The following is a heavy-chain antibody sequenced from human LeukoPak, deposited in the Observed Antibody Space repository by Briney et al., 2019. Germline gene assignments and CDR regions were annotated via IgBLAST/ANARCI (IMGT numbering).Heavy chain of an antibody. V-gene: IGHV4-4*07. D-gene: IGHD3-16*02. CDR2: IYTSGST. Sequence: SETLSLTCTVSGGSISSYYWSWIRQPAGKGLEWIGRIYTSGSTNYNPSLKSRATMSVDTSKNQFSLKLSSVTAADTAVYYCTRVDYVWGSYRGWGQGTLVTVSS. CDR1: GGSISSYY. J-gene: IGHJ4*02. CDR3: TRVDYVWGSYRG.